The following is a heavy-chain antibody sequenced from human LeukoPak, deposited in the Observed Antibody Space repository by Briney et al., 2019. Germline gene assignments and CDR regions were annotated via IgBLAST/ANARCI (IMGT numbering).Heavy chain of an antibody. CDR2: IYGNDDV. Sequence: SGPTLVNPTQTLTLTCTFSGFALSHSGVAVGWIRQPPGKAPEWLALIYGNDDVRYSPPLQGRLTITKDTSKNQVVLTMTDMDPVDTATYYCSHRQNSDYGYWGQGTLVTVSS. D-gene: IGHD4-17*01. J-gene: IGHJ4*02. V-gene: IGHV2-5*01. CDR3: SHRQNSDYGY. CDR1: GFALSHSGVA.